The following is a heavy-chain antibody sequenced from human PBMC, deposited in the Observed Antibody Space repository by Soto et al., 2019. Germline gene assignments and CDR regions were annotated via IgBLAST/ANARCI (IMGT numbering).Heavy chain of an antibody. CDR3: GTGRKYTIIKNKSNWLGL. CDR1: GGPFSAYY. J-gene: IGHJ5*02. D-gene: IGHD1-1*01. Sequence: PSETLSLTCAVYGGPFSAYYWTWVRQPPGKGLEWIGEINHSGSANYNPSLKSRGTISLDSSKNQFSLNLTSVTAADTAVFYGGTGRKYTIIKNKSNWLGLWGEGTMVTVYS. CDR2: INHSGSA. V-gene: IGHV4-34*01.